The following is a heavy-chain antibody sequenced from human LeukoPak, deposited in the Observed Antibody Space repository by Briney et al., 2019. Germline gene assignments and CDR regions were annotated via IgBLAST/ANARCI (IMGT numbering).Heavy chain of an antibody. CDR1: GFSLSTSGAG. CDR3: AHVRWEFDY. V-gene: IGHV2-5*02. CDR2: IYWDDDK. Sequence: SGPTLFKPTQTLTLTCTFSGFSLSTSGAGVGWISQPPGKALEWLALIYWDDDKRYSPSLKSRLTITKDTSKNQLVLTMTNMGPVDTATYYCAHVRWEFDYWGQGTLVTVSS. D-gene: IGHD1-26*01. J-gene: IGHJ4*02.